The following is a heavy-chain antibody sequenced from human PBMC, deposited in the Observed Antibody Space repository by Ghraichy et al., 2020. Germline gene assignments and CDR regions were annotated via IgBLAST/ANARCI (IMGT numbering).Heavy chain of an antibody. Sequence: GGSLRLSCAASGFTFSTYWMIWVRQAPGKGLEWVANIKQDGSEIYYVDSVKGRFTISRDNAKNSLTLQMNSLRAEDTAVYYCARGSWTQWSDYYFGLWGRGTLVTVSS. CDR2: IKQDGSEI. J-gene: IGHJ2*01. D-gene: IGHD6-19*01. V-gene: IGHV3-7*01. CDR3: ARGSWTQWSDYYFGL. CDR1: GFTFSTYW.